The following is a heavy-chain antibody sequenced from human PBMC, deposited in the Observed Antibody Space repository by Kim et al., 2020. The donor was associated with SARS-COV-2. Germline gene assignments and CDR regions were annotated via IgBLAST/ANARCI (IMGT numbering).Heavy chain of an antibody. J-gene: IGHJ6*02. V-gene: IGHV4-39*01. D-gene: IGHD3-3*01. Sequence: SLKSRVPISVDTAKNQFSLKLSSVTAADTAVYYCARGGVFGVVIVTSMDVWGQGTTVTVSS. CDR3: ARGGVFGVVIVTSMDV.